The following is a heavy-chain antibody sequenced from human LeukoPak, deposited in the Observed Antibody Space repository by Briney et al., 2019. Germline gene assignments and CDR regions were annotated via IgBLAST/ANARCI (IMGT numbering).Heavy chain of an antibody. CDR3: ARVPGVAAAGGAFDI. D-gene: IGHD6-13*01. CDR2: IYYSGST. J-gene: IGHJ3*02. CDR1: GGSISSYY. V-gene: IGHV4-59*01. Sequence: SETLSLTCTVSGGSISSYYWSWIRQPPGKGLEWIGYIYYSGSTNYNPSLKSRVTISVDTSKNQFSLKLSSVTAADTAVYYCARVPGVAAAGGAFDIWGQGTMVTVSS.